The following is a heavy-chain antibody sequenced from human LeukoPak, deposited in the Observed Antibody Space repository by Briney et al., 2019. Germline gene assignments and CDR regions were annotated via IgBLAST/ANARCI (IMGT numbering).Heavy chain of an antibody. D-gene: IGHD2-15*01. CDR3: ARGYCSGGSCFLFDY. CDR1: GYSISSGYY. CDR2: IYHSGST. Sequence: SETLSLTCTVSGYSISSGYYWGWIRQPPGKGLEWIGSIYHSGSTYYNPSLKSRVTISVDTSKNQFSLKLSSVTAADTAVYYCARGYCSGGSCFLFDYWGQGTLVTVSS. J-gene: IGHJ4*02. V-gene: IGHV4-38-2*02.